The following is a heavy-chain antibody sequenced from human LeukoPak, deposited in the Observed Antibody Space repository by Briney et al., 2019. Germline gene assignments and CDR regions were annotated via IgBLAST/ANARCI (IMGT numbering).Heavy chain of an antibody. CDR3: ARATLVGWFGELLYAPPYYYYGMDV. D-gene: IGHD3-10*01. CDR1: GYTFTSYD. Sequence: GASVKVSCKASGYTFTSYDINWVRQATGQGLEWIGWMNPNSGNTGYAQKFQGRVTMTRNTSISTAYMELSSLRSEDTAVYYCARATLVGWFGELLYAPPYYYYGMDVWGQGTTVTVSS. CDR2: MNPNSGNT. V-gene: IGHV1-8*01. J-gene: IGHJ6*02.